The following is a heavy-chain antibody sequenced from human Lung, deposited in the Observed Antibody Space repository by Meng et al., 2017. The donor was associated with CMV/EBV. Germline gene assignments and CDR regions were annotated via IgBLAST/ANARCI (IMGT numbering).Heavy chain of an antibody. Sequence: SVKVSCXASGYTFTSYGISWVRQAPGQGLEWMGWISAYNGNTNYAQKLQGRVTMTTDTSTSTAYMELRSLRSDDTAVYYCARDPIRVLRFLEWNYYYYGMDVWGQGTTVTFSS. CDR1: GYTFTSYG. V-gene: IGHV1-18*01. CDR2: ISAYNGNT. J-gene: IGHJ6*02. D-gene: IGHD3-3*01. CDR3: ARDPIRVLRFLEWNYYYYGMDV.